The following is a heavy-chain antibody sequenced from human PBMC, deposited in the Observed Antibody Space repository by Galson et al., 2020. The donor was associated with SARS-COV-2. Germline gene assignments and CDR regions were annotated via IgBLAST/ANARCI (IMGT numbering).Heavy chain of an antibody. D-gene: IGHD3-16*01. J-gene: IGHJ3*02. CDR1: GYTFTSYD. Sequence: SVKVSCKASGYTFTSYDINWVRQATGQGLEWMGWMNPNSGNTGYAQKFQGRVTMTRNTSISTAYMELSSLRSEDTAVYYCAKDFQGEDAFDIWGQGTMVTVSS. CDR3: AKDFQGEDAFDI. V-gene: IGHV1-8*01. CDR2: MNPNSGNT.